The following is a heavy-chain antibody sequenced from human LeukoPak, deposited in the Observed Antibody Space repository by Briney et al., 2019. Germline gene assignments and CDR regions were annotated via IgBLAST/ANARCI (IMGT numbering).Heavy chain of an antibody. Sequence: SETLSLTCAVSGASISSSNYYWGWIRQPPGKGLEWIGTFYYDGTTYYNPSLKSRVTIFVDPSKNQFSLQLNSVTAADTAVYYCARRGFYCSRTRCYKGRDYFDYWGQGTLVTVSS. V-gene: IGHV4-39*01. J-gene: IGHJ4*02. D-gene: IGHD2-2*02. CDR3: ARRGFYCSRTRCYKGRDYFDY. CDR2: FYYDGTT. CDR1: GASISSSNYY.